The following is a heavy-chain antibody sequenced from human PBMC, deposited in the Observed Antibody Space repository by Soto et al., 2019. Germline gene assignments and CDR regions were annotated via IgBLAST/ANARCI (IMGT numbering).Heavy chain of an antibody. CDR1: GFTFRSYG. J-gene: IGHJ4*02. D-gene: IGHD7-27*01. Sequence: QVQLVESGGGVVQPGRSLRLSCAASGFTFRSYGMHWVRQTPSKGLEWVAVIWFDGSRKYYADSVNGRFAISRDDSKNTLSLQISSLRAEDTAVYYCARDSGVIAVDLDYWGQGVLVTVSS. V-gene: IGHV3-33*01. CDR3: ARDSGVIAVDLDY. CDR2: IWFDGSRK.